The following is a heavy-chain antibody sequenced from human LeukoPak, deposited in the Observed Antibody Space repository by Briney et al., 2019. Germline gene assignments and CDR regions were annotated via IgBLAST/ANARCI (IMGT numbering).Heavy chain of an antibody. CDR2: IYHSGST. CDR3: ARMTMTYGYYFDY. V-gene: IGHV4-30-2*01. CDR1: TFGDYA. J-gene: IGHJ4*02. Sequence: TFGDYAMSWFRQAPGKGLEWIGYIYHSGSTYYNPSLRSRVTISVDRSENQFSLKLSSVTAADTAVYYCARMTMTYGYYFDYWGQGTLVTVSS. D-gene: IGHD4-17*01.